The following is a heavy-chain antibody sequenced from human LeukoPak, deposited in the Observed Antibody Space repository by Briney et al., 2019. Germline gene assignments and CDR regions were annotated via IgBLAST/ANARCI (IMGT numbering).Heavy chain of an antibody. Sequence: ASVKVSCKASGYTFTGYYMHWVRQAPGQGLEWMGWINPNSGGTNYAQKFQGRVTMTRDTSISTAYMELSRLRSDDTAVYYCARIGGATVTTFRPYYYYMDVWGKGTTVTVSS. CDR2: INPNSGGT. V-gene: IGHV1-2*02. D-gene: IGHD4-17*01. J-gene: IGHJ6*03. CDR3: ARIGGATVTTFRPYYYYMDV. CDR1: GYTFTGYY.